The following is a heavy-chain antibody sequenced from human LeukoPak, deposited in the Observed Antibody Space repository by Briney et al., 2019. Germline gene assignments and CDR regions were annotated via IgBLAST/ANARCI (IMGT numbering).Heavy chain of an antibody. V-gene: IGHV4-59*01. CDR2: IYYTGST. Sequence: PSETLSLTCTVSGGSMSDYYWSWIRQPPGKGLEWIGYIYYTGSTNYNPSLKDRVTISIDTSKNRFSLKLTSVTAADTALYYCARDYTMTHASDIWGQGTLVTVSS. D-gene: IGHD3-22*01. J-gene: IGHJ3*02. CDR3: ARDYTMTHASDI. CDR1: GGSMSDYY.